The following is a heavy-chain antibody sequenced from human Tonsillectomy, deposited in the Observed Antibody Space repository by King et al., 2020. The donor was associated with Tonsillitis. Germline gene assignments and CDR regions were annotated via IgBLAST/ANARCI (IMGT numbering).Heavy chain of an antibody. Sequence: QLVQSGAEVKKPGESLKISCKGSGYSFASYWIGWVRQMPGKGLEWMGSIYPGDSDTRYSPSFQGQVAISADKSISTAYLQWSSLKASDSAMYYCARPPHDMVPWYFDYWGQGTLVTVSS. CDR3: ARPPHDMVPWYFDY. D-gene: IGHD2-8*01. J-gene: IGHJ4*02. CDR1: GYSFASYW. V-gene: IGHV5-51*01. CDR2: IYPGDSDT.